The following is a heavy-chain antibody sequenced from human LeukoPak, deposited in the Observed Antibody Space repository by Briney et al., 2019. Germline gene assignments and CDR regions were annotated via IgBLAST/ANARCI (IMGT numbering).Heavy chain of an antibody. CDR3: ARLQGSITMVRGVIIRLAYFDY. CDR1: GGSISSTSYY. CDR2: IYYSGST. Sequence: SETPSLTCTVSGGSISSTSYYWGWIRQPPGKGLGCIGSIYYSGSTYYNPSLKSRVTISVDTSKNHFSLKLSSVTAADTAVYYCARLQGSITMVRGVIIRLAYFDYWGQGTLVTVSS. J-gene: IGHJ4*02. D-gene: IGHD3-10*01. V-gene: IGHV4-39*07.